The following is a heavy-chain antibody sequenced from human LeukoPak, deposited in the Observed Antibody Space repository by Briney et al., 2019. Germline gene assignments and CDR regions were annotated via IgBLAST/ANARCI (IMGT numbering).Heavy chain of an antibody. Sequence: SETLSLTCTVSGGSISSYYWSWIRQPAGKGLEWIGRIYTSGSTNYNPSLKSRVTMSVDTSKNQFSLKLSSMTAADTAVYYCARDSRYYDSSGYYYRDWFDPWGQGTLVTVSS. J-gene: IGHJ5*02. D-gene: IGHD3-22*01. CDR3: ARDSRYYDSSGYYYRDWFDP. V-gene: IGHV4-4*07. CDR1: GGSISSYY. CDR2: IYTSGST.